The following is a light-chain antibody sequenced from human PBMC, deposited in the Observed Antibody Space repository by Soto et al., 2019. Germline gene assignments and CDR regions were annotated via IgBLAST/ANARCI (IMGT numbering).Light chain of an antibody. Sequence: QAVVTQSPSASASLGASVKLTCTLSSGHSSYAIAWHQQQPEKGPRYLMKLNSDGSHSKGDGIPDRFSGSSSGAERYLTISSLQSEDEADYYCSSYAGSNNLRVFGTGTKLTVL. J-gene: IGLJ1*01. CDR1: SGHSSYA. V-gene: IGLV4-69*01. CDR3: SSYAGSNNLRV. CDR2: LNSDGSH.